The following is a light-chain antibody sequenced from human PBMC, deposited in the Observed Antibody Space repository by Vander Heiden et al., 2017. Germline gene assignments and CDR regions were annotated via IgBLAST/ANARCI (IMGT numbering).Light chain of an antibody. J-gene: IGLJ1*01. CDR2: DVN. CDR3: TSYTSSSTLV. CDR1: SRDIGGYND. Sequence: QSALTQPDSVSGSPGQSITISCTGSSRDIGGYNDVSWYQQHPGKTPKPMIYDVNNRPSGVSYRFSGSKSGNTASLTISGLQAEDEADYYCTSYTSSSTLVFGTGTKVTVL. V-gene: IGLV2-14*03.